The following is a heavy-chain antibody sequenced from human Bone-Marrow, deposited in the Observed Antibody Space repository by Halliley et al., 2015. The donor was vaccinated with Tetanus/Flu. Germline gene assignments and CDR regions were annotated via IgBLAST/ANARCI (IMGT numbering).Heavy chain of an antibody. J-gene: IGHJ4*02. V-gene: IGHV4-4*02. D-gene: IGHD2-2*01. Sequence: GDIFHMGNPNYNPSLKGRVSISLAKSKNQFSLHLTSVTAADTAVYYCARARFCDSTSCSPFDYWGQGSLVTVSS. CDR3: ARARFCDSTSCSPFDY. CDR2: IFHMGNP.